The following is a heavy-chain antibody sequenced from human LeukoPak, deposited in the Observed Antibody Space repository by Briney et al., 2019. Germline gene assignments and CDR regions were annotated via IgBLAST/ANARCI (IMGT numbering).Heavy chain of an antibody. D-gene: IGHD2-15*01. Sequence: ASVKVSCKASGYTFTSYGISWVRQAPGQGLEWMGWISAYNGNTNSAQKLQGRVTMTTDTSTSTTYMELRSLRSDDTGVYYCARGIGCSSGSCYSGTVDYGMDVWGQGTTVTVSS. J-gene: IGHJ6*02. V-gene: IGHV1-18*01. CDR1: GYTFTSYG. CDR2: ISAYNGNT. CDR3: ARGIGCSSGSCYSGTVDYGMDV.